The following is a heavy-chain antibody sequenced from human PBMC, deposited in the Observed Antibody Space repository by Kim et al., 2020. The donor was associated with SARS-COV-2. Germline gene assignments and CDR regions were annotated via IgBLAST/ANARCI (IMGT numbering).Heavy chain of an antibody. D-gene: IGHD2-2*01. Sequence: ADSVKCRFNISRDNAKNMVYLQMDGLTVDDTAVYYCANQHHNRNLEYWGQGTLVTVSS. CDR3: ANQHHNRNLEY. J-gene: IGHJ4*02. V-gene: IGHV3-30*07.